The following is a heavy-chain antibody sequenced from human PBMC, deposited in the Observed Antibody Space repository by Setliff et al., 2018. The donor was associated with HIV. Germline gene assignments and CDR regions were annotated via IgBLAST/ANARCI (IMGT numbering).Heavy chain of an antibody. CDR1: GYSFTNYW. J-gene: IGHJ4*02. V-gene: IGHV5-51*01. CDR2: IYPGDSNT. CDR3: ARLSVVTATRIYYFDY. Sequence: GESLKISCKGSGYSFTNYWIGWVRQMPGKGLEWMGIIYPGDSNTRYSPSFQGQVTVSADKSISAAFLQWSSLKASDTAMYYCARLSVVTATRIYYFDYWGQGTLVTVSS. D-gene: IGHD2-21*02.